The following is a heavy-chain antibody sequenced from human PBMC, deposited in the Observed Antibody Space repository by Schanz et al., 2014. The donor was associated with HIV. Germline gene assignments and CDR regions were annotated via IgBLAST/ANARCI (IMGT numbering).Heavy chain of an antibody. CDR3: AKDGSWEAFDAFDI. J-gene: IGHJ3*02. CDR1: GFTFRTHG. Sequence: QVQLVESGGGVVQPGRSLRLSCAASGFTFRTHGIHWVRQAPAKGLEWVAVISYDGSIKEYADSVKGRFTISRDNSKNTLYLQMNSLRAEDTAVYYCAKDGSWEAFDAFDIWGQGTMVTVSS. V-gene: IGHV3-30*18. D-gene: IGHD1-26*01. CDR2: ISYDGSIK.